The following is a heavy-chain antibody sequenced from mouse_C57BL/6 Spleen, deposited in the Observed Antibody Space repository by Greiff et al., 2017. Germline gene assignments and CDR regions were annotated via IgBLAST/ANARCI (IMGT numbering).Heavy chain of an antibody. D-gene: IGHD2-1*01. V-gene: IGHV1-26*01. Sequence: VQLQQSGPELVKPGASVKISCKASGYTFTDYYMNWVKQSHGKSLEWIGDINPNNGGTSYNQKFKGKATLTVDKSASTAYMELRSLTSEDSAVYYCARDGNSDYWGQGTTRTVSS. CDR2: INPNNGGT. CDR3: ARDGNSDY. CDR1: GYTFTDYY. J-gene: IGHJ2*01.